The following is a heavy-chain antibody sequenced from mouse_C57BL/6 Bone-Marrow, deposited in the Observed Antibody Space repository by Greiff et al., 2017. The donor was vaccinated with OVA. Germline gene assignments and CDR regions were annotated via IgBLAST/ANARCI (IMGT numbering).Heavy chain of an antibody. CDR2: LLPGSGST. Sequence: QVQLQQSGAELMKPGASVKLSCKATGYTFTGYWIEWVKQRPGHGLEWIGELLPGSGSTNYNEKFKGKATFTADTSSSTAYMQLSSLTAEDSAIYDSAREGDGYYLYFDYWGQGTTLTVSS. CDR3: AREGDGYYLYFDY. CDR1: GYTFTGYW. V-gene: IGHV1-9*01. J-gene: IGHJ2*01. D-gene: IGHD2-3*01.